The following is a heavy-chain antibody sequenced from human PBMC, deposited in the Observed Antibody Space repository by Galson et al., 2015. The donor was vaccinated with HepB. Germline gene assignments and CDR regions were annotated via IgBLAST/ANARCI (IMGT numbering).Heavy chain of an antibody. CDR3: ARGSYGDYGY. CDR1: GFTFSSYT. CDR2: ISSSSNNI. J-gene: IGHJ4*02. Sequence: SLRLSCAASGFTFSSYTMNWVRQAPGKGLEWVSSISSSSNNIIYADSVKGRFIISRDNAKNSLDLQMSSLRADDTATYYCARGSYGDYGYWGQGTLVTVSS. D-gene: IGHD4-17*01. V-gene: IGHV3-21*01.